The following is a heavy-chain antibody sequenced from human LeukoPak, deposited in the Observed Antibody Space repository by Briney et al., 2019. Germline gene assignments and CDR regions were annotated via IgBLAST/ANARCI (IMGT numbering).Heavy chain of an antibody. J-gene: IGHJ4*02. V-gene: IGHV1-2*02. CDR2: INPNSGGT. CDR3: ARVPGRPDIAAAGSFDY. Sequence: ASVKVSCKASGYTFTGYYMHWVRQAPGQGLEWMGWINPNSGGTNYAQKFQGRVTMTRDTSISTAYMELSRLRSDDTAVYYCARVPGRPDIAAAGSFDYWGQGTWSPSPQ. D-gene: IGHD6-13*01. CDR1: GYTFTGYY.